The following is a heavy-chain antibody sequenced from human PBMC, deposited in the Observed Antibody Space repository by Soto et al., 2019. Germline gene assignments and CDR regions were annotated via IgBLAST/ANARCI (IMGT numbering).Heavy chain of an antibody. CDR3: ARLSYDFLGSYYYMDV. CDR2: IYYSGST. Sequence: SETLSLTCTVSGGSISSYYWSWIRQPPGKGLEWIGYIYYSGSTNYNPSLKSRVTISVDTSKNQFSLKLSSVTAADTAVYYCARLSYDFLGSYYYMDVWGKGTTVTVSS. D-gene: IGHD3-3*01. V-gene: IGHV4-59*08. CDR1: GGSISSYY. J-gene: IGHJ6*03.